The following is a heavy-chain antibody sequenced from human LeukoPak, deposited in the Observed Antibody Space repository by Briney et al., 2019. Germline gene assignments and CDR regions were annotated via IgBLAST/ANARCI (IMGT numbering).Heavy chain of an antibody. J-gene: IGHJ4*02. CDR1: GFTFSSYW. CDR3: ASGIAASQPAYN. V-gene: IGHV3-74*01. Sequence: GGSLRLSCEASGFTFSSYWMNWVGQAQGKGRGWVSRINSDGSSTSYADSVKGRFTISRDNAKNTLYLQMNSLKAEDTAVYYCASGIAASQPAYNWGQGTLVTVSS. D-gene: IGHD6-13*01. CDR2: INSDGSST.